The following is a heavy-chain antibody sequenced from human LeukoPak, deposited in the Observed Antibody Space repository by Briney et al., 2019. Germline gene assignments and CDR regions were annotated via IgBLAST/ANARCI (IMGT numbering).Heavy chain of an antibody. J-gene: IGHJ5*02. CDR3: ARVGGYSSSWYESDP. V-gene: IGHV3-30-3*01. D-gene: IGHD6-13*01. CDR1: GFTFSSYA. Sequence: GGSLRLSCAASGFTFSSYAVHWVRQAPGKGLEWVAVISYDGSNKYYADSVKGRFTISRDNSKNTLYLQMNSLRAEDTAVYYCARVGGYSSSWYESDPWGQGTLVTVSS. CDR2: ISYDGSNK.